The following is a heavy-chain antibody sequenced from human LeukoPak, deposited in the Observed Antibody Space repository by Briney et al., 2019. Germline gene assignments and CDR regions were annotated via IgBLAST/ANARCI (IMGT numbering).Heavy chain of an antibody. D-gene: IGHD3-10*01. CDR1: GDSITSSNW. J-gene: IGHJ4*02. V-gene: IGHV4-4*02. Sequence: MPSGTLSLTCAVSGDSITSSNWWSWVRQPPGKGLEWIGEIYHSGRTNYNPSLKSRVTISLDKSKDQFSLKLSSVTAADTAVYYCASSFGELLFDYWGQGTLVTVSS. CDR2: IYHSGRT. CDR3: ASSFGELLFDY.